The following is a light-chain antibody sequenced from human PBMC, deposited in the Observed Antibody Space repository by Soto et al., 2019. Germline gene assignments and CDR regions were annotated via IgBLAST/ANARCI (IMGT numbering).Light chain of an antibody. CDR1: QSVSSY. CDR2: DAS. V-gene: IGKV3-11*01. J-gene: IGKJ4*01. CDR3: QQRSNWPLT. Sequence: ELVLTQSPATLSLSPGERATLSCRASQSVSSYLAWYQQKPGQAPRLLIYDASNRATGIPARVSGSGSWTDFTLTISSLEPEDFAVYYCQQRSNWPLTFGGGTKVESK.